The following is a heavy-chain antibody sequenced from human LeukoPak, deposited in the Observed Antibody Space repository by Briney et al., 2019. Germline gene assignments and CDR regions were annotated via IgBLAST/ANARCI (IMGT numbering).Heavy chain of an antibody. CDR1: GFTFSSYA. V-gene: IGHV3-30*04. Sequence: PGGSLRLSCAASGFTFSSYAMHWVRQAPGKGLEWVAVISYDGSNKYYADSVKGRFTISRDNAENSLYLQMNSLKVEDSAIYYCATYDSWSGYNIAYWGQGTLVTVSS. J-gene: IGHJ4*02. D-gene: IGHD3-3*01. CDR3: ATYDSWSGYNIAY. CDR2: ISYDGSNK.